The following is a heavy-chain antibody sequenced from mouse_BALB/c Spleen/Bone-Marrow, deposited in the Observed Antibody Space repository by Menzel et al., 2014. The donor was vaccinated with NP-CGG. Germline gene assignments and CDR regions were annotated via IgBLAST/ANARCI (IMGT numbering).Heavy chain of an antibody. CDR3: AKDDYGSSRFAY. J-gene: IGHJ3*01. D-gene: IGHD1-1*01. V-gene: IGHV3-1*02. CDR1: GYSIISGYS. CDR2: IRYSGST. Sequence: EVHLVESGPDLVRPPQSLSLTCTVTGYSIISGYSWHWIRQFPGNKLEWMGYIRYSGSTNYNPPLKSRISVTRDTSKNQFFLQLNSVTTEDTATYYCAKDDYGSSRFAYWGQGTLVTVSA.